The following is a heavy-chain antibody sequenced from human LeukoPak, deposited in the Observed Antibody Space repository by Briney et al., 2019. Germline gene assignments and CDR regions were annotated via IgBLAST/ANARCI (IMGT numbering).Heavy chain of an antibody. CDR3: AKGRYYYDSSDAFDI. V-gene: IGHV3-23*01. CDR1: GFTFSSYA. J-gene: IGHJ3*02. D-gene: IGHD3-22*01. CDR2: ISGSGGST. Sequence: PGGSLRLSCAASGFTFSSYAMSLVRQAPGKGLEWVSAISGSGGSTYYADSVKGRFTISRDNSKNTLYLQMNSLRAEDTAVYYCAKGRYYYDSSDAFDIWGQGTMVTVSS.